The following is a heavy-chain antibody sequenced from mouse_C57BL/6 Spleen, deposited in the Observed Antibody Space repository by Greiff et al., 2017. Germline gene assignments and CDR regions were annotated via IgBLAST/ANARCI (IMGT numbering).Heavy chain of an antibody. CDR1: GYAFSSYW. D-gene: IGHD2-13*01. V-gene: IGHV1-80*01. CDR3: ARRGYGEYYAMDY. CDR2: IYPGDGDT. J-gene: IGHJ4*01. Sequence: VQLQEPGAELVKPGASVKISCKASGYAFSSYWMNWVKQRPGKGLEWIGQIYPGDGDTNYNGKFKGKATLTADKSSSTASMQLSSLTSEDSAVYYCARRGYGEYYAMDYWGQGTSVTVAS.